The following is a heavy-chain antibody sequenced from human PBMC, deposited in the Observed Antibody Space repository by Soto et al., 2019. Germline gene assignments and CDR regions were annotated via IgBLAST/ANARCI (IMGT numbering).Heavy chain of an antibody. V-gene: IGHV4-39*01. D-gene: IGHD5-12*01. Sequence: SETLSLTCTVSGSSISSSSYYWGWIRQPPGKGLEWIGSIYYSGSTYYNPSLKSRVTISVDTSKNQFSLKLSSVTAADTAVYYCARHVFSGYDYGNYFDYWGQGTLVTVSS. CDR3: ARHVFSGYDYGNYFDY. J-gene: IGHJ4*02. CDR1: GSSISSSSYY. CDR2: IYYSGST.